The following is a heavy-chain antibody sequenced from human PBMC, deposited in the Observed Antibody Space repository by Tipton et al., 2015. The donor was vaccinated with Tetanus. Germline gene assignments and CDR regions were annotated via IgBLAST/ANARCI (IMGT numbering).Heavy chain of an antibody. CDR1: RASMNSYF. J-gene: IGHJ4*02. D-gene: IGHD6-19*01. V-gene: IGHV4-4*07. CDR2: IYPSGST. Sequence: TLSLTCTVSRASMNSYFWTWIRQPAGKGLEWIGRIYPSGSTNYNPPLESRVTMSVDTSKSYCSLTLTSVTAADTAVYYCARERLGPVTGTRFFYDYWGQGTPVIVSS. CDR3: ARERLGPVTGTRFFYDY.